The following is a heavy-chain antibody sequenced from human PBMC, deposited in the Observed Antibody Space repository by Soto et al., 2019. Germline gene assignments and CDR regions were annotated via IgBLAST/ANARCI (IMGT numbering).Heavy chain of an antibody. J-gene: IGHJ6*02. CDR2: LSYDGSNK. Sequence: GRSLRLSCAASGFTFSSYAMHWVRQAPGKGLEWVAVLSYDGSNKYYADSVKGRFTISRDNSKNTLYLQMNSLRAEDTAVYYCATVASPDYGDYELIYYYYGMDVWGQGTTVTVSS. D-gene: IGHD4-17*01. V-gene: IGHV3-30-3*01. CDR3: ATVASPDYGDYELIYYYYGMDV. CDR1: GFTFSSYA.